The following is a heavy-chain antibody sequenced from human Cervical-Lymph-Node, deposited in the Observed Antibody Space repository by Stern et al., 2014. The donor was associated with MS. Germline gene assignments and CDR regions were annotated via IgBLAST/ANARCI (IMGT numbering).Heavy chain of an antibody. D-gene: IGHD6-13*01. J-gene: IGHJ6*02. Sequence: QVTLKESGPTLLKPTQTLTLTCTFSGFSLSTSGVGVGWIRQPPGKALEWLAILYWDGDKRYSPSLKSRLTITKDTSKNQVVLTMTNMDPVDTGTYYCAHAEGLAAAGGNYYFYGMDVWGQGTTVTVSS. CDR2: LYWDGDK. V-gene: IGHV2-5*02. CDR3: AHAEGLAAAGGNYYFYGMDV. CDR1: GFSLSTSGVG.